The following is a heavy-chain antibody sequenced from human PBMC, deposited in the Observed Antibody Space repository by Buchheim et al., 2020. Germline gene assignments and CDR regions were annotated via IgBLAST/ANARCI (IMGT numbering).Heavy chain of an antibody. CDR3: TTIRATVTTWVIYYYGMDV. J-gene: IGHJ6*02. Sequence: EVQLVESGGGLVKPGGSLRLSCAASGFSFSNAWMSWVRQAPGKGLEWVGRTKSKADGGTTDYAAPVKGRFTISSDDSKNTLYLQMNSLKTEDTDVYYCTTIRATVTTWVIYYYGMDVWGHGT. V-gene: IGHV3-15*01. CDR1: GFSFSNAW. CDR2: TKSKADGGTT. D-gene: IGHD4-17*01.